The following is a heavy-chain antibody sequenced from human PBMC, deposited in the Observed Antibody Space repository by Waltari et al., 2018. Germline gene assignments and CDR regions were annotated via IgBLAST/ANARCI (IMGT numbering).Heavy chain of an antibody. V-gene: IGHV4-39*01. CDR1: GGSISNGGYY. CDR3: ARHWKRSGYRFDP. CDR2: IYYSGST. Sequence: QLQLQESGPGLVKPSETLSLTCTVSGGSISNGGYYWGWIRQSPGKGLEWIGSIYYSGSTNYSPTLKSRVTISGDTSKNQFSLKLSSVTAADTAVYYCARHWKRSGYRFDPWGQGTLVTVSS. J-gene: IGHJ5*02. D-gene: IGHD5-12*01.